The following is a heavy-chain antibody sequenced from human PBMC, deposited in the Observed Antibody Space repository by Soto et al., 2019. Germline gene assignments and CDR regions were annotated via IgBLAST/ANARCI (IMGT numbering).Heavy chain of an antibody. CDR3: ARSPHYYYDSSGYHPPGWFDP. D-gene: IGHD3-22*01. CDR2: ISAYNGNT. CDR1: GYTFTSYG. V-gene: IGHV1-18*01. Sequence: ASVKVSCKASGYTFTSYGISWVRQAPGQGLEWMGWISAYNGNTNYAQKLQGRVTMTTDTSTSTAYMELRSLRSDDTAVYYCARSPHYYYDSSGYHPPGWFDPWGQGTLVTVSS. J-gene: IGHJ5*02.